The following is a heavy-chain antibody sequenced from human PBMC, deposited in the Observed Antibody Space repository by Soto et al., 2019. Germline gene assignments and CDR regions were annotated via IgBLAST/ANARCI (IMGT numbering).Heavy chain of an antibody. Sequence: PSETLSLTCTVSGGSISSYYWSWIRQPPGKGLEWIGYIYYSGSTNYNPSLKSRVTISVDTSKNQFSLKLSSVTAADTVVYYCARVTYYYDSSGYYDGYYFDYWGQGTQVNVSA. D-gene: IGHD3-22*01. CDR1: GGSISSYY. J-gene: IGHJ4*02. CDR3: ARVTYYYDSSGYYDGYYFDY. V-gene: IGHV4-59*01. CDR2: IYYSGST.